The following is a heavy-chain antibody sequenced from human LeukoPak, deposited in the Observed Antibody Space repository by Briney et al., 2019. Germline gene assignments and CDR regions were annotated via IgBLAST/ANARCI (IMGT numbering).Heavy chain of an antibody. V-gene: IGHV3-23*01. CDR3: AKGCTGYSSSWYQL. Sequence: GGSLRLSCAVSGITLSNYGMSWVRQAPGKGLEWVAGLSGSGGGKSYADPGKGRITFSSTNSKHILYLQRQGTSAGDAAVYYCAKGCTGYSSSWYQLWGQGTLVTVSS. CDR2: LSGSGGGK. CDR1: GITLSNYG. D-gene: IGHD6-13*01. J-gene: IGHJ4*02.